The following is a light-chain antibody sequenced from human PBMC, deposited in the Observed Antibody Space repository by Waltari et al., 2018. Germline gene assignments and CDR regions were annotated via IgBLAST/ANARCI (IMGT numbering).Light chain of an antibody. CDR2: AAS. CDR3: QQLNSYTFT. Sequence: DIQLTQSPSFLSASVGDRVTITCRASQGISSYLAWYQQKPGKAPKPLIYAASTLQSGGPSRVSSSGSGTEFTLTISSLQPEDFATYYCQQLNSYTFTFGGGTKVEIK. V-gene: IGKV1-9*01. J-gene: IGKJ4*01. CDR1: QGISSY.